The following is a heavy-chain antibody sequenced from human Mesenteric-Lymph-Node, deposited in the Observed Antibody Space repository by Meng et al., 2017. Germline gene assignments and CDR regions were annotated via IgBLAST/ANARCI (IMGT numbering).Heavy chain of an antibody. J-gene: IGHJ1*01. CDR2: IYHSGST. Sequence: SETLSLTCTVSGYSTSSVYYWGWIRQPPGKGLGWIGSIYHSGSTYYNPSLKSRVTISVDTSKNQFSLMLSSVTAADTAVYYCARDFSTMSYFQHWGQGTLVTVSS. CDR3: ARDFSTMSYFQH. D-gene: IGHD2/OR15-2a*01. V-gene: IGHV4-38-2*02. CDR1: GYSTSSVYY.